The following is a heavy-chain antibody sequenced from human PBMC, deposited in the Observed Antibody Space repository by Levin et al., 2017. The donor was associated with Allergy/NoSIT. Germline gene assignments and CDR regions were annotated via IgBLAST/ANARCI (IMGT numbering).Heavy chain of an antibody. D-gene: IGHD3-22*01. Sequence: GGSLRLSCAASGFTFSSYGMHWVRQAPGKGLEWVAVISYDGSNKYYADSVKGRFTISRDNSKNTLYLQMNSLRAEDTAVYYCAKDSLGSIDSSGFVDYWGQGTLVTVSS. CDR2: ISYDGSNK. CDR1: GFTFSSYG. J-gene: IGHJ4*02. V-gene: IGHV3-30*18. CDR3: AKDSLGSIDSSGFVDY.